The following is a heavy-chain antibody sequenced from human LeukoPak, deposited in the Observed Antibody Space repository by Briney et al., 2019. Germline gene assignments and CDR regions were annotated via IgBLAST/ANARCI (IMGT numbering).Heavy chain of an antibody. CDR2: MFHDGRT. CDR3: AKSPGGRKLDS. D-gene: IGHD1-14*01. Sequence: PSGTLSLTCVVSGASISSSNWWSWVRQAPGKGLEWIGEMFHDGRTNYNPSLKSRVTLSLDKSKNHFSLSLTSVTAADTAVYYCAKSPGGRKLDSWGQGTLVTVSS. CDR1: GASISSSNW. V-gene: IGHV4-4*02. J-gene: IGHJ4*02.